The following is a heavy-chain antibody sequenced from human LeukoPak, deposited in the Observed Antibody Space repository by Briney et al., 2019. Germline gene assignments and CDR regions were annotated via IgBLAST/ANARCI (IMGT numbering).Heavy chain of an antibody. CDR3: ARKGLFGVVNSWFDP. V-gene: IGHV4-34*01. CDR1: GGSFSGYY. D-gene: IGHD3-3*01. J-gene: IGHJ5*02. Sequence: AETLSLTCAVYGGSFSGYYWSWIRQPPGKGLEWIGEINHSGSTNYNPSLKSRVTISVDTSKNQFSLKLSSVTAADTAVYYCARKGLFGVVNSWFDPWGQGTLVTVSS. CDR2: INHSGST.